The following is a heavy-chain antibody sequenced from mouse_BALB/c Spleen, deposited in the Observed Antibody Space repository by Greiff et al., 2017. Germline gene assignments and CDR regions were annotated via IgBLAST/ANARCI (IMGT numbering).Heavy chain of an antibody. CDR2: ISYSGST. V-gene: IGHV3-8*02. CDR3: ARWEYYGSSLYAMDY. D-gene: IGHD1-1*01. CDR1: GDSITSGY. Sequence: EVKLMESGPSLVKPSQTLSLTCSVTGDSITSGYWNWIRKFPGNKLEYMGYISYSGSTYYNPSLKSRISITRDTSKNQYYLQLNSVTTEDTATYYCARWEYYGSSLYAMDYWGQGTSVTVSS. J-gene: IGHJ4*01.